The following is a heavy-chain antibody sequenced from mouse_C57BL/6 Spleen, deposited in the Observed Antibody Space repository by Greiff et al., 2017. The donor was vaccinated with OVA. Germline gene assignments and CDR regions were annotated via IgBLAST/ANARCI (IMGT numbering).Heavy chain of an antibody. CDR3: VRGDYGSSLFDY. J-gene: IGHJ2*01. V-gene: IGHV10-1*01. Sequence: EVKLQESGGGLVQPKGSLKLSCAASGFSFNTYAMNWVRQAPGKGLEWVARIRSKSNNYATYYADSVKDRFTISRDDSESMLYLQMNNLKTEDTAMYYCVRGDYGSSLFDYWGQGTTLTVSS. CDR2: IRSKSNNYAT. CDR1: GFSFNTYA. D-gene: IGHD1-1*01.